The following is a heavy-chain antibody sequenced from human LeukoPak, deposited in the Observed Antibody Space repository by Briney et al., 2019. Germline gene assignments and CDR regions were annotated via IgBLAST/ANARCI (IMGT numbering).Heavy chain of an antibody. J-gene: IGHJ4*02. V-gene: IGHV1-69*05. Sequence: SVKVSCKASGGTFSSYAISWVRQAPGQGLEWTGRTIPIFGTANYAQKFQGRVTITTDESTSTAYMELSSLRSEDTAVYYCARDTLPVTMVNWGQGTLVTVSS. CDR1: GGTFSSYA. CDR3: ARDTLPVTMVN. D-gene: IGHD4/OR15-4a*01. CDR2: TIPIFGTA.